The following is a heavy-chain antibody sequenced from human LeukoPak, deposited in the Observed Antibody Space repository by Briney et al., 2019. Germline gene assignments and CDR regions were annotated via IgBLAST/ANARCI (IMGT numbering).Heavy chain of an antibody. CDR1: GFTFSSYG. CDR3: ARDDGDYVYYYGMDV. D-gene: IGHD4-17*01. V-gene: IGHV3-33*01. CDR2: IWYDGSNK. Sequence: GGSLRLSCAASGFTFSSYGMHWVRQAPGKGLEWVAVIWYDGSNKYYADSVKGRFTISRDNSKNTLYLQMNSLRAEDTAVYYCARDDGDYVYYYGMDVWGQGTTVTVSS. J-gene: IGHJ6*02.